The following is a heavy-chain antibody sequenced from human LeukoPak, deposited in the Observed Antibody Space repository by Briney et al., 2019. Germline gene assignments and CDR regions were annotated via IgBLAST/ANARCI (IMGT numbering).Heavy chain of an antibody. CDR3: ARGGSLAVAPHLYYFDY. Sequence: ASVKVSCKASGYTFIAYYIHWVRQAPGQGLEWMGINNPSGGSTTYAQNFQGRVTMTRDTSTSAVYMELSSLGSEDTAVYYCARGGSLAVAPHLYYFDYWGQGTLVTVSS. D-gene: IGHD6-19*01. J-gene: IGHJ4*02. CDR2: NNPSGGST. CDR1: GYTFIAYY. V-gene: IGHV1-46*01.